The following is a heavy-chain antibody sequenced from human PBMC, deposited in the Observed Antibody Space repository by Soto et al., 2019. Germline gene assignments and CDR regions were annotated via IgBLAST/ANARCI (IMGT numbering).Heavy chain of an antibody. CDR3: ARYPTAAAFDI. CDR1: GFTLSDFA. CDR2: MSYDGFNK. V-gene: IGHV3-30*04. D-gene: IGHD2-15*01. J-gene: IGHJ3*02. Sequence: GGSLRLSCAASGFTLSDFAMHWVRQAPGKGLEWLAFMSYDGFNKYYADSVKGRFTISRDNFKDTLFLQMNTLRADDTAMYYCARYPTAAAFDIWGQGTMVTVS.